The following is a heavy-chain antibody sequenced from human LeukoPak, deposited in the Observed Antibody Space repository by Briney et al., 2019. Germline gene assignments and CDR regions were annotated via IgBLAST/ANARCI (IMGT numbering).Heavy chain of an antibody. Sequence: PGGSLRLSCAASAFTFSDYSMNWVRQAPGKGLEWVSYISGRSSTIYYADSVKGRFTISRDNAKNSMYLQMNSLRAEDTAVYYCARERIKSGSYYFDYWGQGTLVTVSS. CDR2: ISGRSSTI. V-gene: IGHV3-48*01. CDR1: AFTFSDYS. J-gene: IGHJ4*02. D-gene: IGHD1-26*01. CDR3: ARERIKSGSYYFDY.